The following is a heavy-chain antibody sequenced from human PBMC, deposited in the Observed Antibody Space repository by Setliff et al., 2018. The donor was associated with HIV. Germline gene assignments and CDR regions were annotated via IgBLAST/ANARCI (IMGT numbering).Heavy chain of an antibody. CDR1: GGSFSGYY. V-gene: IGHV4-34*01. CDR3: ATASSSSWFTYYYYMDV. CDR2: INHSGST. D-gene: IGHD6-13*01. Sequence: SETLSLTCAVYGGSFSGYYWSWIRQPPGKGLEWIGEINHSGSTNYNPSLKSRVTISVDTSKNQFSPKLSSVTAADTAVYYCATASSSSWFTYYYYMDVWGKGTTVTVSS. J-gene: IGHJ6*03.